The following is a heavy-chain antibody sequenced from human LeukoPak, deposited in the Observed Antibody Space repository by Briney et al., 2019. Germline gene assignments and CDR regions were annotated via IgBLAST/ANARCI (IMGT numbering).Heavy chain of an antibody. J-gene: IGHJ4*02. Sequence: PGGSLRLSCAASGFTFSSYSMNWVRQAPGKGLEWVSSISSSSSYIYYADSVKGRFTISRDNAKNSLYLQMNSLRAVDTAVYYCARGGAYISAVAGTLDYWGQGTLVTVSS. CDR1: GFTFSSYS. D-gene: IGHD6-19*01. V-gene: IGHV3-21*01. CDR3: ARGGAYISAVAGTLDY. CDR2: ISSSSSYI.